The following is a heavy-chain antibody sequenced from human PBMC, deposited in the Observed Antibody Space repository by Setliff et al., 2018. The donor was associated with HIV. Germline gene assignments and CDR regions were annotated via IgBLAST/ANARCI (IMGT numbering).Heavy chain of an antibody. V-gene: IGHV4-59*11. D-gene: IGHD6-13*01. CDR2: IYYSGST. CDR1: GGSISSHY. Sequence: LSLTCTVSGGSISSHYWSWIRQPPGKGLEWIGYIYYSGSTNYNPSRKSRVTISVDTSKNQFSLKLSSVTAADTAVYYCARGFGSSWGGNYYYYYMDVWGKGTTVTVSS. J-gene: IGHJ6*03. CDR3: ARGFGSSWGGNYYYYYMDV.